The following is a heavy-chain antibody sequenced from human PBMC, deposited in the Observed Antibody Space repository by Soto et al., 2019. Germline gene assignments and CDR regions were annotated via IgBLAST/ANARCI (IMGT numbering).Heavy chain of an antibody. J-gene: IGHJ5*02. Sequence: SETLSLTCTVSGGSISSYYWGWIRQPPGKGLEWIGSIYYSGSTYYNPSLKSRVTISVDTSKNQFSLKLSSVTAADTAVYYCAKIVAVITWGQGTLVTVSS. CDR2: IYYSGST. V-gene: IGHV4-39*01. CDR1: GGSISSYY. D-gene: IGHD3-22*01. CDR3: AKIVAVIT.